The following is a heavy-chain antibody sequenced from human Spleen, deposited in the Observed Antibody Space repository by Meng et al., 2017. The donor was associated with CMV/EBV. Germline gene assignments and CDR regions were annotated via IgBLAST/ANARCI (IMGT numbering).Heavy chain of an antibody. Sequence: YYFPWLRQAPGQGLEWMGRITPLPGGTNYAQKFQGRVTMTRDPSPSTAYIDLTTLRSDYPAIYYCVRGVGRGAYCPGTPCSISYGDHWGQGTLVTVSS. CDR3: VRGVGRGAYCPGTPCSISYGDH. D-gene: IGHD2-8*02. V-gene: IGHV1-2*06. J-gene: IGHJ4*02. CDR2: ITPLPGGT. CDR1: YY.